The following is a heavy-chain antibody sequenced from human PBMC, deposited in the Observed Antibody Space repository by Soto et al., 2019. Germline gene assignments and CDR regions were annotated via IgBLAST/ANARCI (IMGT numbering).Heavy chain of an antibody. CDR3: AREVGYYGSGSYYHDRPYFDY. J-gene: IGHJ4*02. CDR1: GFTFSSYG. D-gene: IGHD3-10*01. CDR2: IWYDGSNK. V-gene: IGHV3-33*01. Sequence: QVQLVESGGGVVQPGRSLRLSCAASGFTFSSYGMHWVRQAPGKGLEWVAVIWYDGSNKYYADSVKGRFTISRDNSKNTLYLQMNSLRAEDTAVYYCAREVGYYGSGSYYHDRPYFDYWGQGTLVTVSS.